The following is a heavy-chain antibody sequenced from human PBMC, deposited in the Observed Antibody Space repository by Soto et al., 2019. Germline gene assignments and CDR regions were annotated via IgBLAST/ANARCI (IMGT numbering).Heavy chain of an antibody. CDR2: IDPSDSYT. D-gene: IGHD1-26*01. CDR1: GYSFTSYW. V-gene: IGHV5-10-1*01. CDR3: ARPHSGYEYYGMDV. J-gene: IGHJ6*02. Sequence: GESPKISCKGSGYSFTSYWISWVRQMPGKGLEWMGRIDPSDSYTNYSPSFQGHVTISADKSISTAYLQWSSLKASDTAMYYCARPHSGYEYYGMDVWGQGTTVTVSS.